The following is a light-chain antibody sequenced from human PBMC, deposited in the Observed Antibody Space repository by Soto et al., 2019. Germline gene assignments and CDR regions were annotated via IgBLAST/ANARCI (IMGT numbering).Light chain of an antibody. Sequence: QSALTQPASVSGSPGQSITISCTGTSSDVGGYNYVSWDQQHPGKAPKLMIYDVSNRPSGVSNRFSGSKSGNTASLTISGLQSEDEADYFCSSYTRSSTLNVVFGGGTQLTVL. CDR1: SSDVGGYNY. CDR2: DVS. CDR3: SSYTRSSTLNVV. J-gene: IGLJ2*01. V-gene: IGLV2-14*01.